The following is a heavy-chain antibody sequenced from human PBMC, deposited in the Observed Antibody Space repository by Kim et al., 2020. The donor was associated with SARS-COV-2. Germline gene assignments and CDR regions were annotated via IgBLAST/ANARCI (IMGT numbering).Heavy chain of an antibody. Sequence: SETLSLTCTVSGGSISSSSYYWGWIRQPPGKGLEWIGSIYYSGSTYYNPSLKSRVTISVDTSKNQFSLKLSSVTAADTAVYYCARRNVLRYFDWLLGPSGRDVWGQGTTVTVSS. J-gene: IGHJ6*02. V-gene: IGHV4-39*01. CDR1: GGSISSSSYY. D-gene: IGHD3-9*01. CDR2: IYYSGST. CDR3: ARRNVLRYFDWLLGPSGRDV.